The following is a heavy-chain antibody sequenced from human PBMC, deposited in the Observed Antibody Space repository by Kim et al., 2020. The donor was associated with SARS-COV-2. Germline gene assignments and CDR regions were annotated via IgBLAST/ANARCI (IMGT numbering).Heavy chain of an antibody. V-gene: IGHV3-53*01. J-gene: IGHJ3*02. CDR2: IYSGGST. CDR3: ARELVGTNAFDI. CDR1: AFTVSRNY. D-gene: IGHD1-26*01. Sequence: GGSLRLSCAASAFTVSRNYMNWVRQAPGKGLEWVSVIYSGGSTYYADSVRGRFTISRDNSKNTLYLQMNSLRAEDTAVYYCARELVGTNAFDIWGQGTMVTVSS.